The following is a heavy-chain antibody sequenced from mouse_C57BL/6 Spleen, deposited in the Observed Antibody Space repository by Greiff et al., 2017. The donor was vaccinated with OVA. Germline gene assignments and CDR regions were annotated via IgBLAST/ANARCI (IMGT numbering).Heavy chain of an antibody. V-gene: IGHV1-69*01. Sequence: VQLQQPGAELVMPGASVKLSCKASGYTFTSYWMHWVKQRPGQGLEWIGEIDPSDSYTNYNQKFKGKSTLTVDKSSSTAYMQLSSLTSEDSAVYYCARNDEYDHAMDYWGQGTSVTVSS. CDR3: ARNDEYDHAMDY. CDR1: GYTFTSYW. D-gene: IGHD2-4*01. CDR2: IDPSDSYT. J-gene: IGHJ4*01.